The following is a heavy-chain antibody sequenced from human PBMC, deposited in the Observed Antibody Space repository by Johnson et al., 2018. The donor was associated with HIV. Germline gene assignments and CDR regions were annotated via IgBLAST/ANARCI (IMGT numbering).Heavy chain of an antibody. Sequence: QVQLVESGGGVVQPGRSLRLSCAASGFTFSSHAMHWVRQAPGKGLEWVAVISYDGSNKYYADSVKGRFTISRDNSKNTLYLQMNSLRAEDTAVYYCARDAVRIFGVVQDAFDIWGQGTMVTVSS. CDR3: ARDAVRIFGVVQDAFDI. J-gene: IGHJ3*02. D-gene: IGHD3-3*01. V-gene: IGHV3-30*04. CDR1: GFTFSSHA. CDR2: ISYDGSNK.